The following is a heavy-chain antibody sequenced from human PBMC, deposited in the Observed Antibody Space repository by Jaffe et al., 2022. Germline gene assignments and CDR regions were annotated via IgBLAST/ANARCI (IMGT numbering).Heavy chain of an antibody. CDR1: GFSFSTYG. D-gene: IGHD3-16*01. V-gene: IGHV3-30*02. J-gene: IGHJ4*02. Sequence: QVQLVESGGGVVQPGGSLRLSCVASGFSFSTYGMHWGRQAPGKGLEWVSFIRYDGSNQYYADSVKGRFTISRDNSKNTLYLQMNSLRAEDTAVYYCAKEGSGNDGRWGSFDYWGRGSLVTVSS. CDR2: IRYDGSNQ. CDR3: AKEGSGNDGRWGSFDY.